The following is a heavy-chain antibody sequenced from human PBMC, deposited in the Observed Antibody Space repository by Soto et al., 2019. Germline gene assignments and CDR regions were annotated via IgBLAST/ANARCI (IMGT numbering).Heavy chain of an antibody. V-gene: IGHV1-18*01. Sequence: APVKGSCKASGYTFTSYGISWVRQAPGQGLEWMGWISAYNGNTNYAQKLRGRVTMTTDTSTSTAYMELRSLGSDDTAVYYCARWERKQQLAQWGQGTLVTVSS. CDR2: ISAYNGNT. CDR1: GYTFTSYG. CDR3: ARWERKQQLAQ. D-gene: IGHD6-13*01. J-gene: IGHJ4*02.